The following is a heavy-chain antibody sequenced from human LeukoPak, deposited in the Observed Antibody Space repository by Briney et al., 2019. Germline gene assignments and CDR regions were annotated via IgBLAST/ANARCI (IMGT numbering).Heavy chain of an antibody. V-gene: IGHV3-11*04. J-gene: IGHJ4*02. Sequence: KPGGSLRLSCAASGFTFSDYYMSWIRQAPGKGLEWVTYISSSGSTIYYADSVKGRFTISRDNAKNSLYLQMNSLRAGDTAVYYCARDGYCGGDCYVDYWGQGTLVTVSS. CDR2: ISSSGSTI. D-gene: IGHD2-21*02. CDR1: GFTFSDYY. CDR3: ARDGYCGGDCYVDY.